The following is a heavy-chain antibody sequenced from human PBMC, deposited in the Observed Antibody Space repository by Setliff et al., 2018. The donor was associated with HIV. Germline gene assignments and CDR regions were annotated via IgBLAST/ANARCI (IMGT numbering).Heavy chain of an antibody. CDR2: SSAYNGNT. CDR1: GYTFISYG. D-gene: IGHD2-2*01. V-gene: IGHV1-18*01. Sequence: ASVKVSCKASGYTFISYGISWVRQAPGQGLEWMGWSSAYNGNTNYAQKLQARVTMTTDTSTSTAYMELRSLRSDDTAVYYCATSSRIYYYSYMDVWGKGTTVTVSS. CDR3: ATSSRIYYYSYMDV. J-gene: IGHJ6*03.